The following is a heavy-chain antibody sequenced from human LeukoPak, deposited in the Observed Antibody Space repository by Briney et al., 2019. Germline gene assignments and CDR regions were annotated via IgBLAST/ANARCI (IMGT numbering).Heavy chain of an antibody. J-gene: IGHJ4*02. CDR2: ISGSGGST. V-gene: IGHV3-23*01. Sequence: GGSLRLSCAASGFTFSRYAMSWVRQAPGKGLEWVSAISGSGGSTYYADSVKGRFTISRDNSKNTLYLQMNSLRAEDTAVYYCAKGGQIAAAGPGFDYWGQGTLVTVSS. D-gene: IGHD6-13*01. CDR3: AKGGQIAAAGPGFDY. CDR1: GFTFSRYA.